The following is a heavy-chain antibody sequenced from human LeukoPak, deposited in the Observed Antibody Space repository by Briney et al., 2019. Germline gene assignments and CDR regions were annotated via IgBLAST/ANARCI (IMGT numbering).Heavy chain of an antibody. J-gene: IGHJ4*02. CDR1: GYTFTGYY. CDR3: ARDLPGVYYYDSSGYYPFDY. V-gene: IGHV1-2*02. Sequence: ASVKVSCKASGYTFTGYYMHWVRQAPGQGLEWMGWINPNSGGTNYAQKFQGRVTMTRDTSMSTAYMELSRLRSDDTAVYYCARDLPGVYYYDSSGYYPFDYWGQGTLVTVSS. CDR2: INPNSGGT. D-gene: IGHD3-22*01.